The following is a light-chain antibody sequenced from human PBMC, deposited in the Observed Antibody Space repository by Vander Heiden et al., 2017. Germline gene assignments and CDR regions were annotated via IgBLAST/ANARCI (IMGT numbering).Light chain of an antibody. Sequence: AIRMTQSPSSFSASTGDRVTITCRASQGISSYLAWYQQKPGKAPKLLIYAAPTLQSGVPSRFSGSGSGTDFTLTISCLQSEDFATYYCQHDDSYPYTFGQGTKVEIK. CDR3: QHDDSYPYT. J-gene: IGKJ2*01. V-gene: IGKV1-8*01. CDR2: AAP. CDR1: QGISSY.